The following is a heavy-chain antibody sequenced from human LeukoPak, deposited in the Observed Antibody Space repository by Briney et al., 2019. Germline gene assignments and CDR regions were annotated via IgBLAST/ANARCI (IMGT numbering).Heavy chain of an antibody. V-gene: IGHV3-49*03. CDR2: IRSKAYGGTT. CDR3: TRVGITMIVVVTPELDP. D-gene: IGHD3-22*01. J-gene: IGHJ5*02. Sequence: PGRSLRLSCTASGFTFGDYAMSWFRQAPGKGLEWVGFIRSKAYGGTTEYAASVKGRFTISRDDSKSIAYLQMNSLKTEDTAVYYCTRVGITMIVVVTPELDPWGQGTLVTVSS. CDR1: GFTFGDYA.